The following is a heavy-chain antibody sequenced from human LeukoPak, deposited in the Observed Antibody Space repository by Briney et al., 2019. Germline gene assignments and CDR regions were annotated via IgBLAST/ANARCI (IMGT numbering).Heavy chain of an antibody. D-gene: IGHD3-16*02. CDR1: GFTSSSYE. J-gene: IGHJ4*02. CDR3: ARVEGFIDY. V-gene: IGHV3-48*03. CDR2: ISSSGSTK. Sequence: PGGSLRLSCAASGFTSSSYEMNWVRQAPGKGLEWVSYISSSGSTKYYADSVEGRFTISRDNAKNSLYLQMISLRAEDTALYYCARVEGFIDYWGQGTLVTVSS.